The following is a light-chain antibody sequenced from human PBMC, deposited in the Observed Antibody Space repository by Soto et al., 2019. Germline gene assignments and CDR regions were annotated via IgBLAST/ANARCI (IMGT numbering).Light chain of an antibody. Sequence: DIQMTQFPPTLSASIGERVTITCRARQTISSSLAWYQQKPGKAPKLLIYKASTLETGVPSRFSGSGSGTEFTLTISSLQPDDFATYYCQQYDSYSPYTFGQGTRLEIK. CDR3: QQYDSYSPYT. CDR2: KAS. V-gene: IGKV1-5*03. J-gene: IGKJ2*01. CDR1: QTISSS.